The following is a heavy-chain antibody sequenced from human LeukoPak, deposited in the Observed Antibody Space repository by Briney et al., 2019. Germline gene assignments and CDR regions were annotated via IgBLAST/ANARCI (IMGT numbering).Heavy chain of an antibody. J-gene: IGHJ3*02. CDR3: ARHRSGGSQDDAFDI. Sequence: GGSLRLSCAASGFTFSSYWMSWVRQAPGKGLEWVANIKQDGSEKYYVDSVKGRFTISRQNAKNSLFLQMNSLRAEDTAVYYCARHRSGGSQDDAFDIWGQGTMVTVSS. CDR2: IKQDGSEK. CDR1: GFTFSSYW. D-gene: IGHD2-15*01. V-gene: IGHV3-7*01.